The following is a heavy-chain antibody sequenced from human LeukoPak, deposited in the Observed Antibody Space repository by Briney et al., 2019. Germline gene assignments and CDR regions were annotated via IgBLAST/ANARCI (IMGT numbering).Heavy chain of an antibody. Sequence: GGSLRLSCAASGFTFSSYAMHWGRQAPGKGLEWVAVISYDGSNKYYADSVKGRFTISRDNSKNTLYLQMNSLRAEDTAVYYCARDPTAAGTGDIWGQGTMVTVSS. J-gene: IGHJ3*02. CDR1: GFTFSSYA. CDR2: ISYDGSNK. D-gene: IGHD6-13*01. CDR3: ARDPTAAGTGDI. V-gene: IGHV3-30*04.